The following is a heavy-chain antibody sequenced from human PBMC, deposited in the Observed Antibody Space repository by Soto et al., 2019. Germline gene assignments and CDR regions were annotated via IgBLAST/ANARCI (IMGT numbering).Heavy chain of an antibody. Sequence: QVQLQQWGAGLLKASETLSLTCAVYGGSFSGYQWSWIRQTPGKGLEWIGEINDSGNINYNPSPKSRVSILVDTAKKQISLKLSSVTAADTAVYYCARGLILWFGELSRRGGYYYYMDVWGKGTTVTVSS. CDR3: ARGLILWFGELSRRGGYYYYMDV. CDR2: INDSGNI. V-gene: IGHV4-34*01. J-gene: IGHJ6*03. D-gene: IGHD3-10*01. CDR1: GGSFSGYQ.